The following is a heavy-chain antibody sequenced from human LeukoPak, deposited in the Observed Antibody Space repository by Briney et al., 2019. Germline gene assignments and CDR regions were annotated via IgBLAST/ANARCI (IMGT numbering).Heavy chain of an antibody. CDR1: GYTFTGYY. CDR3: AREGGFNYYDSSGSHY. J-gene: IGHJ4*02. D-gene: IGHD3-22*01. CDR2: INPNSGDT. Sequence: ASVKVSCKASGYTFTGYYMHWVRQAPGQGLEWMGWINPNSGDTNYAQKFQGRVTMTRDTSISTAYMELSRLRSDDTAVYYCAREGGFNYYDSSGSHYWGQGTLVTVSS. V-gene: IGHV1-2*02.